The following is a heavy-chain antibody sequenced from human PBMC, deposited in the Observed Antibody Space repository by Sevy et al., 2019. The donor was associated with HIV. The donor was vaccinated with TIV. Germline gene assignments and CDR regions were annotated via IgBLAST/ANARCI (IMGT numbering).Heavy chain of an antibody. CDR1: GFKFSTNA. V-gene: IGHV3-30-3*01. CDR2: ISYDGSNK. D-gene: IGHD1-1*01. Sequence: GGSLRLSCAASGFKFSTNAMHWVRQAPGKGLEWVAVISYDGSNKYYADSLKGRFTISRDNSNNTLYLKMNSLRADDTAVYYCATDTTYHDYYYYYGMDVWGQGTTVTVSS. J-gene: IGHJ6*02. CDR3: ATDTTYHDYYYYYGMDV.